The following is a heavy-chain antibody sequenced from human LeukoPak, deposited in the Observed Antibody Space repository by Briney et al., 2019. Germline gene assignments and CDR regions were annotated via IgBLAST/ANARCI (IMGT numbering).Heavy chain of an antibody. Sequence: ASVKVSCKASGYTFTDYTMHWQRQAPGQRLDWMGWINGGSGNTKYSPEFQGRVTITRDTSASTAYMELSSLRSEDTAVYYCANPRYDSSGYYYVDWGQGTLVTVSS. D-gene: IGHD3-22*01. CDR1: GYTFTDYT. CDR2: INGGSGNT. CDR3: ANPRYDSSGYYYVD. J-gene: IGHJ4*02. V-gene: IGHV1-3*01.